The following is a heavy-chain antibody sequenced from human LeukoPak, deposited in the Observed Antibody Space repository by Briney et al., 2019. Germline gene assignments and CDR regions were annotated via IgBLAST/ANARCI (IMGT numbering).Heavy chain of an antibody. CDR2: IFYRGGT. CDR3: SRGYCSGGSCYSPLYYYYYYMDV. J-gene: IGHJ6*03. D-gene: IGHD2-15*01. Sequence: KPSETLSLTCTVSGDSISSSSNYWGWLRQPPGKGLEWIGSIFYRGGTYYNPSLKSRVTILVDTSKNQFSLKLSSVTAADTAVYYSSRGYCSGGSCYSPLYYYYYYMDVWGKGTTVTVSS. CDR1: GDSISSSSNY. V-gene: IGHV4-39*07.